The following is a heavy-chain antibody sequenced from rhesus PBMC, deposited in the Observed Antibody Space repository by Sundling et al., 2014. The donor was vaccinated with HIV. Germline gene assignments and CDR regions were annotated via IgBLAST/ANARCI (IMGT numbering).Heavy chain of an antibody. CDR2: LYGGGGNN. D-gene: IGHD1-20*01. CDR3: ARRITTQFDF. Sequence: QVQLQESGPGLVKPSETLSLTCAVSGYSISSGYYWNWIRQPPGKGLEWIGSLYGGGGNNYLNPFLRSRVTLSVDTSKNLFSLKLSSVTAADTAVYYCARRITTQFDFWGQGLLVTVSS. V-gene: IGHV4-127*01. CDR1: GYSISSGYY. J-gene: IGHJ4*01.